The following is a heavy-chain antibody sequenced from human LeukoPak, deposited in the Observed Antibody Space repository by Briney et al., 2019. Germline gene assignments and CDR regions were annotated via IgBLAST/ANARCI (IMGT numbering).Heavy chain of an antibody. CDR2: IGSSSTYE. J-gene: IGHJ4*02. CDR3: ARECGYSYGYGDY. V-gene: IGHV3-21*01. CDR1: GFTFSSFN. Sequence: GGSLRLSCAASGFTFSSFNMNWVRQAPGKGLEWVSSIGSSSTYEYYADSVKGRFTISRDNAKNSLYLQMDSLRDEDTAVYYCARECGYSYGYGDYWSQGTLVTVSP. D-gene: IGHD5-18*01.